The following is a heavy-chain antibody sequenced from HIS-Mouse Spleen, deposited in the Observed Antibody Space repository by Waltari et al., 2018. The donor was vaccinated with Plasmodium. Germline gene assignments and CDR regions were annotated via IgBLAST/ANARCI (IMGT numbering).Heavy chain of an antibody. Sequence: QVQLQQWGAGLLKPSETLSLTGAVYGGSFSGYYWSWTRQPPGKGLEWIGEINHSGSTNYNPSLKSRVTISVDTSKNQFSLKLSSVTAADTAVYYCARGQLGIDAFDIWGQGTMVTVSS. J-gene: IGHJ3*02. V-gene: IGHV4-34*01. D-gene: IGHD7-27*01. CDR3: ARGQLGIDAFDI. CDR1: GGSFSGYY. CDR2: INHSGST.